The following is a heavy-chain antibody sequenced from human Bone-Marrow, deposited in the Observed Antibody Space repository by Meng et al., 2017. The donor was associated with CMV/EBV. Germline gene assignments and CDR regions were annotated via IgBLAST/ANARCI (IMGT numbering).Heavy chain of an antibody. CDR2: IYYSGST. CDR3: ARGSTGITPY. D-gene: IGHD1-1*01. Sequence: GSLRLSCTVSGGSISSSSYYWGWIRQPPGKGLEWIGSIYYSGSTNYNPSLKSRVTISVDTSKNQFSLKLSSVTAADTAVYYCARGSTGITPYWGQGTLVTVSS. V-gene: IGHV4-39*07. CDR1: GGSISSSSYY. J-gene: IGHJ4*02.